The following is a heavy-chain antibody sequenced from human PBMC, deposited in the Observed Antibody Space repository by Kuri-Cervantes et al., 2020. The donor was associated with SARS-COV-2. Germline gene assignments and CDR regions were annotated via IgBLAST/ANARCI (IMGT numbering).Heavy chain of an antibody. CDR1: GFTLTTKGMR. D-gene: IGHD6-19*01. CDR2: LDWDEDK. Sequence: SGPTLVKPTQTLTLTCTVSGFTLTTKGMRVSWIRQPPGKALEWLARLDWDEDKFYSSSLKTRLTISKDTSKNQLVLTMTNVDPVDTATYFCAREGISVVGTDYFDYWGQGILVTVSS. J-gene: IGHJ4*02. CDR3: AREGISVVGTDYFDY. V-gene: IGHV2-70*04.